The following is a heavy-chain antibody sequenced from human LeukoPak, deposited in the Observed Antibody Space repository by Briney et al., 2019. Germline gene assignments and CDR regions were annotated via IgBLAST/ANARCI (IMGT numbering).Heavy chain of an antibody. CDR1: GYTFTSYG. J-gene: IGHJ6*02. V-gene: IGHV1-18*01. CDR2: ISAYTGNT. D-gene: IGHD3-10*01. CDR3: ARVEETYGSGSYHLFFYYYYYGMDV. Sequence: ASVKVSCKASGYTFTSYGISWVRQAPGQGLEWMGWISAYTGNTNYAQKLQGRVTMTTDTSTSTAYMELRSLRSDDTAVYYCARVEETYGSGSYHLFFYYYYYGMDVWGQGTTVTVSS.